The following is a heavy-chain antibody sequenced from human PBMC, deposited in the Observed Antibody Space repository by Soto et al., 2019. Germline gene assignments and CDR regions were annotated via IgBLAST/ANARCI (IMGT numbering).Heavy chain of an antibody. CDR2: ISAYNGNT. Sequence: QVQLVQSGAEVKKPGASVKVSCKASGYTFTSYGISWVRQAPGQGLEWMGWISAYNGNTNYAQKLQGRVTMTTDTSTSTAYMELRGLRSGDRAVYYCASDWAAAGPFDYWGQGTLVTVSS. V-gene: IGHV1-18*01. J-gene: IGHJ4*02. CDR1: GYTFTSYG. D-gene: IGHD6-13*01. CDR3: ASDWAAAGPFDY.